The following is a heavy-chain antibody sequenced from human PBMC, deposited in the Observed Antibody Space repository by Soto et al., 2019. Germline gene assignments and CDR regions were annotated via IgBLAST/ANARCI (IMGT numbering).Heavy chain of an antibody. CDR1: GGSMNSYY. CDR2: IFYGGTT. D-gene: IGHD6-25*01. Sequence: QVQLQESGPGLVKPSETLSLTCTVSGGSMNSYYWSWIRQPPGKALEWIGYIFYGGTTNYNPSLKSRVAISLDTSRNQFPLRLSSVTAADTAVYYCARSGSLAPPPLWGQGTLVTVSS. J-gene: IGHJ4*02. V-gene: IGHV4-59*01. CDR3: ARSGSLAPPPL.